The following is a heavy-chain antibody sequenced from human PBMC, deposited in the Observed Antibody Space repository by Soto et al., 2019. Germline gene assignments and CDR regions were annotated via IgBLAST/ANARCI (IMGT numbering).Heavy chain of an antibody. Sequence: LGGSLRLSCAASGFTFSSYAMSWVRQAPGKGLEWVSAISGSGGSTYYADSVKGRFTISRDNSKNTLYLQMNSLRAEDTAVYYCAKDREGCSGGSCYWTSFDYWGQGTLVTVS. CDR1: GFTFSSYA. J-gene: IGHJ4*02. D-gene: IGHD2-15*01. CDR2: ISGSGGST. CDR3: AKDREGCSGGSCYWTSFDY. V-gene: IGHV3-23*01.